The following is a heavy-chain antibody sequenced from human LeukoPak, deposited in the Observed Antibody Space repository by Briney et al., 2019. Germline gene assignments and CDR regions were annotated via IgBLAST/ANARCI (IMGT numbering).Heavy chain of an antibody. CDR2: IYLGGSA. D-gene: IGHD2-8*01. V-gene: IGHV4-4*09. CDR3: ARYNGPNYYTYYMDV. Sequence: KSSETLSPTCTVSGGSIRTYFWSWIRQPPGKGLEWIGYIYLGGSANYNPSLESRVSISVDTSKNQFSLQLFSVTAADAAVYFCARYNGPNYYTYYMDVWGKGTTVTVSS. CDR1: GGSIRTYF. J-gene: IGHJ6*03.